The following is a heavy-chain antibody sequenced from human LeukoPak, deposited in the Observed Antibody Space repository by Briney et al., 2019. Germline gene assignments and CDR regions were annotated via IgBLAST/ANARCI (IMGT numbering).Heavy chain of an antibody. Sequence: GESLKISCKGSGYSFTSYWIGWVRQMPGKGLEWMGIIYPGDSDTRYSPSFQGQVTISADKSISTAYLQWSSLKASDTAMYYCASQGGGSYYVTGALDYWGQGTLVTVSS. J-gene: IGHJ4*02. CDR1: GYSFTSYW. D-gene: IGHD3-16*01. CDR2: IYPGDSDT. CDR3: ASQGGGSYYVTGALDY. V-gene: IGHV5-51*01.